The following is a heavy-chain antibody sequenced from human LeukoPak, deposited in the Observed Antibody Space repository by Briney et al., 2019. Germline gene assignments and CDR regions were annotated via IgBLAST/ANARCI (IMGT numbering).Heavy chain of an antibody. J-gene: IGHJ4*02. CDR3: ATTKDSSGWYYFDY. D-gene: IGHD6-19*01. Sequence: SETLSLTCTVSGGSISSSSYYWGWIRQPPGKGLEWIGSIYYSGSTYYNPSLKSRVTISVDTSKNQFSLKLSSVTAADTAVYYCATTKDSSGWYYFDYWGQGTLVTVSS. CDR1: GGSISSSSYY. V-gene: IGHV4-39*07. CDR2: IYYSGST.